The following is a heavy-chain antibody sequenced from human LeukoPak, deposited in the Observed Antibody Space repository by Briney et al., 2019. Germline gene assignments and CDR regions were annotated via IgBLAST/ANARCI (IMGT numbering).Heavy chain of an antibody. Sequence: SETLSLTCTVSGGSVSTYHWSWIRQPAGKGLECIGRIYTGGSADYNPALKSRVTMSVDTSKNQVSLKLSSVTAADTAVYYCARDWRVGRGSGSLWSQRQYNYYGMDVWGQGTTVTVSS. V-gene: IGHV4-4*07. D-gene: IGHD3-10*01. CDR2: IYTGGSA. CDR3: ARDWRVGRGSGSLWSQRQYNYYGMDV. J-gene: IGHJ6*02. CDR1: GGSVSTYH.